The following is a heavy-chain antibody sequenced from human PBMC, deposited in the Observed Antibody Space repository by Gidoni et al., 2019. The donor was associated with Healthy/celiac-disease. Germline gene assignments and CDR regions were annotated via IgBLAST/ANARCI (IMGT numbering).Heavy chain of an antibody. CDR2: IKSKTDGGTT. CDR1: AFTFSNAW. Sequence: EVQLVESGGGLVKPGGSLRLSCAASAFTFSNAWMSWVRQAPGKGLEWVCRIKSKTDGGTTEYAAPVKGRFTISRDDSKNTLYLQMNSLKTEDTAVYYCTTATRRSGRKIAVAGIPSDPGYWGQGTLVTVTS. V-gene: IGHV3-15*01. J-gene: IGHJ4*02. D-gene: IGHD6-19*01. CDR3: TTATRRSGRKIAVAGIPSDPGY.